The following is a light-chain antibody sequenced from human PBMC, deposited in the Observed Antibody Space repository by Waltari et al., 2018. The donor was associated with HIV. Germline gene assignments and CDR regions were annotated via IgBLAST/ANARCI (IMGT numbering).Light chain of an antibody. CDR2: RNN. J-gene: IGLJ1*01. Sequence: QSVLTQPPSASGTPGQRVTISCSGSSSNIGSNSGYWYQQLPGTATKLLIYRNNQRPSGFPDRVSGSKSGTSASLAISGLRSEDEADYYCAAWDDSLSGYVFGTGTKVTVL. CDR3: AAWDDSLSGYV. V-gene: IGLV1-47*01. CDR1: SSNIGSNS.